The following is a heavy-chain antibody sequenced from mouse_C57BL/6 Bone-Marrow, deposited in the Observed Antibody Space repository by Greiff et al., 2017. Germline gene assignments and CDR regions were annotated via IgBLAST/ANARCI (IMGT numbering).Heavy chain of an antibody. CDR3: TRSYYDAMDY. J-gene: IGHJ4*01. Sequence: QVQLQQPGAELVKPGASVKLSCKASGYTFTSYWMHWVKQRPGQGLEWIGMIHPNSGSTNYNEKFKSKATLTVDKSSSTAYMQLSSLTSEDSAVYYCTRSYYDAMDYWGQGTSVTVSS. CDR1: GYTFTSYW. CDR2: IHPNSGST. V-gene: IGHV1-64*01.